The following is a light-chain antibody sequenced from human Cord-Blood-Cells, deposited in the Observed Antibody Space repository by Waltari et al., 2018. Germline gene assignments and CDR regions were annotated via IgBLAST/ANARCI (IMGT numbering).Light chain of an antibody. CDR1: SSDVGSYTL. Sequence: QSALTQPASVSGSPGQSITISCTGTSSDVGSYTLVSWYQQNPGKAPKLMIYEGSKRPSGVSNRFSGSKSGNTASLTISGLQAEDEADYYCCSYAGSSTVFGGGTKLTVL. J-gene: IGLJ2*01. CDR2: EGS. V-gene: IGLV2-23*01. CDR3: CSYAGSSTV.